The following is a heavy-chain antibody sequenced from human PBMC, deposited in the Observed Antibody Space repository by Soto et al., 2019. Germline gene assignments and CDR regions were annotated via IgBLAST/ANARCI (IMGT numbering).Heavy chain of an antibody. V-gene: IGHV4-59*01. Sequence: SETLSLTCTVSSGSIVTYFWSWIRQPPGKGLEWIGYIYYSGTTNYNPSLKSRVTIFLDTSKNQFSLRLSSVTAADTAVYYCARGRGGTYDAFDIWGQGTLVTVS. D-gene: IGHD1-26*01. CDR2: IYYSGTT. CDR1: SGSIVTYF. CDR3: ARGRGGTYDAFDI. J-gene: IGHJ3*02.